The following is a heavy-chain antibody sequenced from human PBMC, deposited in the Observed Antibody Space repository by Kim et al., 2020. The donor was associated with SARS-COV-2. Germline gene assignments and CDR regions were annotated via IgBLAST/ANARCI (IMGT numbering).Heavy chain of an antibody. V-gene: IGHV3-33*01. J-gene: IGHJ6*01. Sequence: GGSLRLSCAVSGFTFSSYGMHWVRQAPGKGLEWVAVIWNDGSNQYYADSVKGRFAISRDNSKNTVYLQMSSLRAEDTAIYYCARQGYCSSTTCYGMDVWG. CDR2: IWNDGSNQ. CDR1: GFTFSSYG. D-gene: IGHD2-2*01. CDR3: ARQGYCSSTTCYGMDV.